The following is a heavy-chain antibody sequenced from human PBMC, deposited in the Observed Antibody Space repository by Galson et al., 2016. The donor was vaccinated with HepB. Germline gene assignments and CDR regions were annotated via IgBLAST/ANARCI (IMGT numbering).Heavy chain of an antibody. Sequence: SVKVSCKASGYSFTRYGISWVRQAPGQGLEWMGWISGYNGNTDYAQKVQGRVTMTTDTSTSTAYMELRSLRSDDTAVYYCARDLRYSSSSFDYWGQGTLVTVSS. CDR2: ISGYNGNT. D-gene: IGHD6-6*01. J-gene: IGHJ4*02. CDR1: GYSFTRYG. CDR3: ARDLRYSSSSFDY. V-gene: IGHV1-18*01.